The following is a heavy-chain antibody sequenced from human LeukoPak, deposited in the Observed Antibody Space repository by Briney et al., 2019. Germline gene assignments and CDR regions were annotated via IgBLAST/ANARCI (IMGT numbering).Heavy chain of an antibody. Sequence: ASVKVSCKASGYTFTSCDINWVRQATGQGLEWMGWMNPNSANTGYAQKFQGRVTISRDTSKSTAYMELSSLRSGDTAVHYCARTLPGGVVDYWGQGTLVTVSS. D-gene: IGHD1-14*01. J-gene: IGHJ4*02. CDR1: GYTFTSCD. CDR3: ARTLPGGVVDY. V-gene: IGHV1-8*03. CDR2: MNPNSANT.